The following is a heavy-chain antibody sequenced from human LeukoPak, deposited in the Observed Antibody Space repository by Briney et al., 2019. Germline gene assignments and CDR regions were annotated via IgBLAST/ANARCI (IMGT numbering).Heavy chain of an antibody. V-gene: IGHV4-61*02. D-gene: IGHD5-18*01. CDR3: AARGYSYGYSDAFDI. J-gene: IGHJ3*02. CDR1: GGSISSGSYY. CDR2: IYTSGST. Sequence: SETLSLTCTVSGGSISSGSYYWSWIRQPAGKGLEWIGRIYTSGSTNYNPSLKSRVTISVDTSKNQFSLKLSSVTAADTAVYYCAARGYSYGYSDAFDIWGQGTMVTASS.